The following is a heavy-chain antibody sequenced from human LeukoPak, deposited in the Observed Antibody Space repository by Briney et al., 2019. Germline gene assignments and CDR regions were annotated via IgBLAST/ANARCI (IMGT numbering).Heavy chain of an antibody. Sequence: GGSLRLSCAASGFTFSSYWMSWVRQAPGKGLEWVANIKQDESEKYYVDSLKGRFTISRDNAKNSLYLQMNSLRAENTAVYYCARDKIEGPTKLDYWGQGILVTVSS. J-gene: IGHJ4*02. V-gene: IGHV3-7*01. CDR2: IKQDESEK. CDR3: ARDKIEGPTKLDY. CDR1: GFTFSSYW. D-gene: IGHD1-1*01.